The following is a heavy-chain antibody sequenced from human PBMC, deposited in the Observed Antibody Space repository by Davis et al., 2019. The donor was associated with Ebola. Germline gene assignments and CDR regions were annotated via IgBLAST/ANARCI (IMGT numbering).Heavy chain of an antibody. CDR1: GFTFSSYS. Sequence: PGGSLRLSCAASGFTFSSYSMNWVRQAPGKGLEWVSSISSSSSYIYYADSVKGRFTISRDNSKNTLYLQMNSLRAEDTAVYYCANAHYKDYDSSDDAFDIWGQGTMVTVSS. D-gene: IGHD3-22*01. CDR3: ANAHYKDYDSSDDAFDI. V-gene: IGHV3-21*01. CDR2: ISSSSSYI. J-gene: IGHJ3*02.